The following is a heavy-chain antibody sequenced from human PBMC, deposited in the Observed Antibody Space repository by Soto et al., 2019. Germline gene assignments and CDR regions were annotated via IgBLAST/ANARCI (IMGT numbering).Heavy chain of an antibody. CDR3: VKDQTIGWYAPIAS. V-gene: IGHV3-23*01. Sequence: EVQLLESGGGLVQPGGSLRLSCAASGFAFSSFAMSWVRQAPGKGLEWVSGIGGSGGSTYYADSVKGRFTTSRDNSKNTLYLQMNSLKADDTAVYYCVKDQTIGWYAPIASWGQGTLVTVSS. D-gene: IGHD6-13*01. J-gene: IGHJ4*02. CDR2: IGGSGGST. CDR1: GFAFSSFA.